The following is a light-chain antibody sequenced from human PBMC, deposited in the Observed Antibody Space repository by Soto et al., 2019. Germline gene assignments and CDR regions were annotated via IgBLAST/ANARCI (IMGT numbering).Light chain of an antibody. CDR2: EVS. Sequence: QSALTQPASVSGSPGQSITISCTGTSSDFGSYNLVSWYQQHPGKAPKLMIYEVSKRPSGVSNRFSGSKSGNTASLTISGLQAEDEADYYCRSYAGSSTPLIFGTGTKVTVL. CDR1: SSDFGSYNL. J-gene: IGLJ1*01. V-gene: IGLV2-23*02. CDR3: RSYAGSSTPLI.